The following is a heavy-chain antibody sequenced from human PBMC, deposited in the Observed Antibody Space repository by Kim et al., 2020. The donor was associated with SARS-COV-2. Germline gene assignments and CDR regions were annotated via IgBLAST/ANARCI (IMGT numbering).Heavy chain of an antibody. D-gene: IGHD3-9*01. CDR2: I. V-gene: IGHV3-48*02. Sequence: INYADSVKGRVTVSRDNDKRSLYLQLNGLRDDDTAVYYCARTNTFDLWGQGTLVSVS. J-gene: IGHJ4*02. CDR3: ARTNTFDL.